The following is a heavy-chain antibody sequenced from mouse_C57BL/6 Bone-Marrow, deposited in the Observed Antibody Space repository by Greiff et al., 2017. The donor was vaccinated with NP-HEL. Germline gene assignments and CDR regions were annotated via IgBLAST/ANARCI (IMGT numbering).Heavy chain of an antibody. CDR2: ISDGGSYT. CDR3: ARGLDSSGYVGY. V-gene: IGHV5-4*03. D-gene: IGHD3-2*02. J-gene: IGHJ2*01. Sequence: EVKLVESGGGLVKPGGSLKLSCAASGFTFSSYAMSWVRQTPEKRLEWVATISDGGSYTYYPDNVKGRFTISRDNAKNNLYLQMSHLKSEDTAMYYCARGLDSSGYVGYWGQGTTLTVSS. CDR1: GFTFSSYA.